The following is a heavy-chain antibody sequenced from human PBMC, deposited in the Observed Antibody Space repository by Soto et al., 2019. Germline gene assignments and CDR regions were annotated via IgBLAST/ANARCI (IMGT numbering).Heavy chain of an antibody. CDR3: LPQQDCSSTSCYLSDFDY. J-gene: IGHJ4*02. CDR1: GGSISSSSYY. V-gene: IGHV4-39*01. CDR2: IYYSGST. D-gene: IGHD2-2*01. Sequence: SETLSLTCTVSGGSISSSSYYWGWIRQPPGKGLEWIGSIYYSGSTYYNPSLKSRVTISVDTSKNQFSLKLSSVTAADTAVYYCLPQQDCSSTSCYLSDFDYWGQGTLVTVSS.